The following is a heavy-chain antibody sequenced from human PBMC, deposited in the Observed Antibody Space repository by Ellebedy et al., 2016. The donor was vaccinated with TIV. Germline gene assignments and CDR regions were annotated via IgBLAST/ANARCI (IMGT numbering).Heavy chain of an antibody. CDR1: GFTFSNYW. Sequence: GESLKISCAASGFTFSNYWMTWVRQDPAKGLEWVANIKQDGSELYYVDSVRGRFTISRDNAKNSLYLQMNSLRAEDTAVYYCARARYCSGGSCWFDYWGQGTLVTVSS. CDR3: ARARYCSGGSCWFDY. J-gene: IGHJ4*02. V-gene: IGHV3-7*01. D-gene: IGHD2-15*01. CDR2: IKQDGSEL.